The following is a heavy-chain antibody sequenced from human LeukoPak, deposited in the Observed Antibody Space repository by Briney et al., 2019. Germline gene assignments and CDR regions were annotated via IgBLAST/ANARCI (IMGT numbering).Heavy chain of an antibody. J-gene: IGHJ6*03. CDR3: ARVVTIFGVGRYYYYYYMDV. CDR1: GGSISSYY. Sequence: PSETLSLTCTVSGGSISSYYWSWIRQPPGKGLEWIGYIYYSGSTNYNPSLKSRVTISVVTSKNQFSLKLSSVTAADTAVYYCARVVTIFGVGRYYYYYYMDVWGKGTTVTVSS. D-gene: IGHD3-3*01. CDR2: IYYSGST. V-gene: IGHV4-59*01.